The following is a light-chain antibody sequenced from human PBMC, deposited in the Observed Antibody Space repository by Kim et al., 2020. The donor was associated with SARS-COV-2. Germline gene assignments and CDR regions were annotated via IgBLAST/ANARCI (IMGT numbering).Light chain of an antibody. V-gene: IGLV2-14*03. Sequence: GQSITISCTGTSSDVGGYIYVSWYHQQPGKAPKLMIYDVSARPSGVSNSFSGSKSGNTAYLTISGLQAEDEADYYCSSYTSSSTLVFGGGTKLTVL. CDR2: DVS. CDR1: SSDVGGYIY. J-gene: IGLJ2*01. CDR3: SSYTSSSTLV.